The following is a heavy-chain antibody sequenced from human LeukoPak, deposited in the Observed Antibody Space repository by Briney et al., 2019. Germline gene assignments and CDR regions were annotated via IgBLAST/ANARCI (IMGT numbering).Heavy chain of an antibody. CDR1: GFTFSNYA. Sequence: GGSLRLSCAASGFTFSNYAMTWVRQAPGKGLEWVASISGSGISTYYADSVKGRFTISRDNAGDTVNLQMNSLRAEDTAVYYCAKDRIAVTGILCDYWGQGTLVTVSS. CDR2: ISGSGIST. V-gene: IGHV3-23*01. D-gene: IGHD6-19*01. J-gene: IGHJ4*02. CDR3: AKDRIAVTGILCDY.